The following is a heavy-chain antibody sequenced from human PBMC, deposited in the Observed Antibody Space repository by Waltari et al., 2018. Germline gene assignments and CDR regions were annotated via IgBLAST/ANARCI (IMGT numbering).Heavy chain of an antibody. CDR2: IYTNDRT. CDR3: ARDNPIT. CDR1: GFTGSSNY. V-gene: IGHV3-66*01. J-gene: IGHJ4*02. Sequence: DVQVVESGGGLVQPGGSLSLPGAVSGFTGSSNYMTWVRQAPGKGLEWVSVIYTNDRTYYRDSVKGRFIISRDKSNNMVYLQMNSLRVEDTAIYYCARDNPITWGQGTLVTVSS.